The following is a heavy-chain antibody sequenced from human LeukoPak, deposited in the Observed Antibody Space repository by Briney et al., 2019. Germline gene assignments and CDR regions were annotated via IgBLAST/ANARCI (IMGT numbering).Heavy chain of an antibody. Sequence: SETLSLTCAVYGGSFSGYYWSWIRQPPGKGLEWIGEINHSGSTNYNPSLKSRVTISVDTSKNQFSLKLSSVTAADTAVYYCARTSVYYYFDYWGQGTLVTVSS. V-gene: IGHV4-34*01. J-gene: IGHJ4*02. D-gene: IGHD3-10*01. CDR1: GGSFSGYY. CDR2: INHSGST. CDR3: ARTSVYYYFDY.